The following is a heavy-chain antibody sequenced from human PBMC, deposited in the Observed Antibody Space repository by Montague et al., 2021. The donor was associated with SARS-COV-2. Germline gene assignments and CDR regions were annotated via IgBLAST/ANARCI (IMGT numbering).Heavy chain of an antibody. V-gene: IGHV4-59*01. CDR2: IYYTGST. J-gene: IGHJ4*02. Sequence: SETLSLTCTVSGGSISPYYWSWIRQPPGKGLEWIGYIYYTGSTNYNPSLKSRLTISVDTSENQFSLKLNSVTPADTAVYYCARVGWEHRVWEYYFDYWGQGTLVTVSS. CDR3: ARVGWEHRVWEYYFDY. CDR1: GGSISPYY. D-gene: IGHD1-26*01.